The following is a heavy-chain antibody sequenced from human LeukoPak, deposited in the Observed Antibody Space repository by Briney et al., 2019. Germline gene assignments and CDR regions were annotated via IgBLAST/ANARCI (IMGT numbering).Heavy chain of an antibody. V-gene: IGHV4-59*01. CDR1: GGSISSYY. CDR2: IYYSGST. Sequence: PSETLSLTCTVSGGSISSYYWSWIRQPPGKGLEWIGYIYYSGSTNYNPSLKGRVTISVDTSKNQFSLKLSSVTAADTAVYYCASMDSSGWPFDYWGQGTLVTVSS. CDR3: ASMDSSGWPFDY. J-gene: IGHJ4*02. D-gene: IGHD6-19*01.